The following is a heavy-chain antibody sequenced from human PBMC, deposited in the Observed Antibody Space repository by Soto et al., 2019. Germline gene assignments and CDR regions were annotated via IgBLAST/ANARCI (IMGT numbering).Heavy chain of an antibody. Sequence: GGSLRLSCAGSGFTFSAHYIDWVRQAPGKGLEWVGRIRKKTNSYTTEYAASVKGRFTISRDDSKNSLYLQMNSLKIEDTAVYYCARVGSYYDSSGYSTDVFDIWGQGTMVTVSS. V-gene: IGHV3-72*01. CDR2: IRKKTNSYTT. CDR3: ARVGSYYDSSGYSTDVFDI. J-gene: IGHJ3*02. CDR1: GFTFSAHY. D-gene: IGHD3-22*01.